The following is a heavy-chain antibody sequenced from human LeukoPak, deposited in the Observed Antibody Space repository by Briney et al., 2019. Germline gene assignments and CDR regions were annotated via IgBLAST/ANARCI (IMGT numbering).Heavy chain of an antibody. CDR3: ARQDSSGYVSPMFDY. Sequence: SETLSLTCTGSGGSIRSYCWSWIRQPPGKGLDGIGIIFTNGSINYNPSLKSRDTISVDTSKNQFSLTLRSVTTADTAVYYCARQDSSGYVSPMFDYWGQGTLVTVSS. CDR2: IFTNGSI. D-gene: IGHD3-22*01. J-gene: IGHJ4*02. CDR1: GGSIRSYC. V-gene: IGHV4-4*09.